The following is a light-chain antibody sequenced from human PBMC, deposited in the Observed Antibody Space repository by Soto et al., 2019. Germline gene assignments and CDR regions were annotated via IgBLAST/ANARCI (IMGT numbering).Light chain of an antibody. CDR2: GAS. Sequence: EIVLTQSPGTLSLSPGERATLSCRASQSVSSSYLAWYQQKPGQAPRLLIYGASSRATGIPDRFSGSGSGTDLTLTISRLETEDYPVYYCQQYGSSTQCVTFGPGTTVDIK. J-gene: IGKJ3*01. V-gene: IGKV3-20*01. CDR1: QSVSSSY. CDR3: QQYGSSTQCVT.